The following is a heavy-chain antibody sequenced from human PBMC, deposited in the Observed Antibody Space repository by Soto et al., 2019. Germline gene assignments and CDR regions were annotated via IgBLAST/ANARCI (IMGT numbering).Heavy chain of an antibody. CDR3: TKVGGLYDFWSGPLHFDL. J-gene: IGHJ5*02. V-gene: IGHV3-9*01. CDR1: GFIFDDFA. CDR2: ISWNSDSI. Sequence: EAQLVETGGGLVQPGRSLRLSCAGSGFIFDDFAIHWVRHAPGKGLEWVSGISWNSDSIGYADSVKGRFTISRDNAKNALYLQMNRLRVEDTALYYCTKVGGLYDFWSGPLHFDLWGQGTLVTVSS. D-gene: IGHD3-3*01.